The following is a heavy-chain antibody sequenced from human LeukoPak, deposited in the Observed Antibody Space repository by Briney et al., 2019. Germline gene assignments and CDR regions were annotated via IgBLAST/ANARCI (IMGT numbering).Heavy chain of an antibody. J-gene: IGHJ5*02. CDR2: MYHSGIT. V-gene: IGHV4-38-2*01. Sequence: SETLSLTCAVSGYSINSAYYWGWIRQPPGKGLEWIASMYHSGITYYNSSLKSRATISVDTSKNQFSLKLNSVTAADTSGYYCARLTPGRNWFDPWGHGTLVTVSS. CDR3: ARLTPGRNWFDP. CDR1: GYSINSAYY. D-gene: IGHD3-10*01.